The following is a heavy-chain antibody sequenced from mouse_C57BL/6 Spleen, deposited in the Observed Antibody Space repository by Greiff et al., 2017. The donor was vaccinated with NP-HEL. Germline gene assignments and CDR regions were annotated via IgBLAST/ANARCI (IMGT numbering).Heavy chain of an antibody. J-gene: IGHJ4*01. CDR3: ARSGYTTVVATQYAMDY. V-gene: IGHV1-82*01. CDR1: GYAFSSSW. CDR2: IYPGDGDT. Sequence: VQLQQSGPELVKPGASVKISCKASGYAFSSSWMNWVKQRPGKGLEWIGRIYPGDGDTNYNGKFKGKATLTADKSSSTAYMQLSSLTSEDSAVYFCARSGYTTVVATQYAMDYWGQGTSVTVSS. D-gene: IGHD1-1*01.